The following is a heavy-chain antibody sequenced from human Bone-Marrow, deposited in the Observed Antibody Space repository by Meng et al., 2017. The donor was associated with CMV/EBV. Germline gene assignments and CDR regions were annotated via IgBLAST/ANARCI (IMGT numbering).Heavy chain of an antibody. CDR1: GFSISSGYY. J-gene: IGHJ4*02. CDR3: ARLWVRGALIPDY. D-gene: IGHD3-10*01. V-gene: IGHV4-38-2*02. Sequence: SETLSLTCTVSGFSISSGYYWGWIRQPPGKGLEWIGSIHHSGSTYHNPSLKSRLTISIDTSSNQFSLKLRSVTAADTAVYYCARLWVRGALIPDYWGQGTLVTVSS. CDR2: IHHSGST.